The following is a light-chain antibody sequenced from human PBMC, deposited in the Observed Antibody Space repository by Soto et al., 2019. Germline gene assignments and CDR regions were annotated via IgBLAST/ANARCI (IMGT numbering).Light chain of an antibody. J-gene: IGLJ1*01. V-gene: IGLV2-14*01. CDR3: CSYSSSSTFYV. CDR1: SSDVGGYYY. Sequence: QSVLTQPASVSGSPGQSITISCTGTSSDVGGYYYVSWYQHHPGKAPKLIIYQVTSRPSGVSNRFPASKSGNTASLTISALQAEDEALYYCCSYSSSSTFYVFGTGTKVTVL. CDR2: QVT.